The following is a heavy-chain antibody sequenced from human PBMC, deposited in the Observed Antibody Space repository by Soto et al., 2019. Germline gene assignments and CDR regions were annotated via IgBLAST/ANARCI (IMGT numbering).Heavy chain of an antibody. CDR2: INPSDSYT. D-gene: IGHD5-18*01. Sequence: ESLKISCKGSGYSFTSYWISWVRQMPGKGLEWMGRINPSDSYTNYSPSFQGHVTISADKSISTAYLQWSSLKASDTAMYYGARAGGSSYGNYYYYGMDVWGQGTTVTVSS. CDR3: ARAGGSSYGNYYYYGMDV. J-gene: IGHJ6*02. CDR1: GYSFTSYW. V-gene: IGHV5-10-1*01.